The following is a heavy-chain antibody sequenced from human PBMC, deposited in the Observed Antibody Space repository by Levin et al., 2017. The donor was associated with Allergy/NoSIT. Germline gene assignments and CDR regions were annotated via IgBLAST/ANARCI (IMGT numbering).Heavy chain of an antibody. Sequence: GGSLRLSCAASGFTFSDYYMNWIRQAPGKGLEWVSYISTSSSYTNYADSVKGRFTISRDNAKNSVNLQMNSLRAEDTAMYHCARSRLVRGVLNWFDPWGQGTLVTVSS. CDR1: GFTFSDYY. V-gene: IGHV3-11*03. CDR3: ARSRLVRGVLNWFDP. J-gene: IGHJ5*02. CDR2: ISTSSSYT. D-gene: IGHD3-10*01.